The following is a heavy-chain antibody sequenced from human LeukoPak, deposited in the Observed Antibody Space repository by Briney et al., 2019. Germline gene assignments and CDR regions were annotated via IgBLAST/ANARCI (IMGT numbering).Heavy chain of an antibody. J-gene: IGHJ4*02. CDR2: ISSSSYI. D-gene: IGHD6-19*01. CDR3: ARDEEWLVDY. Sequence: GGSLRLSCAASGFSISRYSMNWVRQAPGKGLEWVSSISSSSYIYYADSVKGRFTISRDNAKNSLYLQMNSLRAEDTAVYYCARDEEWLVDYWGQGTLVTVSS. V-gene: IGHV3-21*01. CDR1: GFSISRYS.